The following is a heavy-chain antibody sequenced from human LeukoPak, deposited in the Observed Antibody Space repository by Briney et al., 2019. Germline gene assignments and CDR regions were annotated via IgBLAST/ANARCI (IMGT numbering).Heavy chain of an antibody. CDR1: GGSISSSSYY. CDR3: ARGLVPAAIPRIDY. J-gene: IGHJ4*02. CDR2: IYYSGST. V-gene: IGHV4-39*01. D-gene: IGHD2-2*02. Sequence: SETLSLTCTVSGGSISSSSYYWGWIRQPPGKGLEWIGSIYYSGSTYYNPSLKSRVTISVDTSKNQFSLKLSSVTAADTAVYYCARGLVPAAIPRIDYWGQGTLVTVSS.